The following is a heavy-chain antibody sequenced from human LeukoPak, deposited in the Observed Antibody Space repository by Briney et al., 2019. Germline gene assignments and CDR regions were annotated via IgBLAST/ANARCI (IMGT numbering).Heavy chain of an antibody. CDR1: GYTFTGYY. J-gene: IGHJ4*02. Sequence: ASVKVSCKASGYTFTGYYMHWVRQAPGQGLEWMGWINPNSGGTNYAQKFQGRVTMTRDTSISTAYMELSRLRSDDTAVYYCXXXXXXXXYDSSGYSTFDYWGQGTLVTVSS. CDR2: INPNSGGT. CDR3: XXXXXXXXYDSSGYSTFDY. V-gene: IGHV1-2*02. D-gene: IGHD3-22*01.